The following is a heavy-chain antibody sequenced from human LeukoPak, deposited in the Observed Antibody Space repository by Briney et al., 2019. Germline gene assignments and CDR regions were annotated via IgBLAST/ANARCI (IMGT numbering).Heavy chain of an antibody. D-gene: IGHD6-19*01. V-gene: IGHV3-23*01. CDR2: ISGSGGST. J-gene: IGHJ4*02. CDR3: AKRIAVAVFDY. Sequence: GGSLRLSCAASGFTFSSYAMGWVRQAPGKGLKWVSGISGSGGSTYYADSVKGRFTISRDNSKNMLYLQMNSLRAEDTAVYYCAKRIAVAVFDYWGQGTLVTVSS. CDR1: GFTFSSYA.